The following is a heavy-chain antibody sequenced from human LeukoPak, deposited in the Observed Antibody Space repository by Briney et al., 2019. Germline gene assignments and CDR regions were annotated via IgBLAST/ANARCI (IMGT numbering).Heavy chain of an antibody. CDR3: AKDGVRYYGSGSDFDY. CDR2: ISWNSGSI. D-gene: IGHD3-10*01. J-gene: IGHJ4*02. CDR1: GFTFDDYA. Sequence: PGRSLRLSCAAPGFTFDDYAMHWVRQAPGKGLEWVSGISWNSGSIGYADSVKGRFTISRDNAKNSLYLQMNSLRAEDTALYYCAKDGVRYYGSGSDFDYWGQGTLVTVSS. V-gene: IGHV3-9*01.